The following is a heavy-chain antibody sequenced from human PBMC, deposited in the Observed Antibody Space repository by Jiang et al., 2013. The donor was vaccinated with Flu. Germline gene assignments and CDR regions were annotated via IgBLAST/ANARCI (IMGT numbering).Heavy chain of an antibody. V-gene: IGHV4-39*01. CDR3: ARHGSGPDY. J-gene: IGHJ4*02. Sequence: TLSLTCTVSGGSISGSSYYWGWIRQPPGRGLEWIGSIYYSGSTYYNPSLKSRVTISVDTSKNQFSLKLSSVTAADTAVYYCARHGSGPDYWGQGTLVTVSS. CDR1: GGSISGSSYY. D-gene: IGHD3-10*01. CDR2: IYYSGST.